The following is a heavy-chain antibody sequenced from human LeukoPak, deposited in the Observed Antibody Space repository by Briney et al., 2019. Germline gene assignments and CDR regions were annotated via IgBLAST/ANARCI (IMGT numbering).Heavy chain of an antibody. CDR1: GYSLTSYW. CDR3: ARQLEDYDILTGYYRIFDY. Sequence: PGESLNVSCKGSGYSLTSYWFGWVRQLDGKGLELMGTIYPGDSDTRYSPSFQGQVTISADKSISTAYLQWSSLKASDTAMYYCARQLEDYDILTGYYRIFDYWGQGTLVTVSS. D-gene: IGHD3-9*01. J-gene: IGHJ4*02. V-gene: IGHV5-51*01. CDR2: IYPGDSDT.